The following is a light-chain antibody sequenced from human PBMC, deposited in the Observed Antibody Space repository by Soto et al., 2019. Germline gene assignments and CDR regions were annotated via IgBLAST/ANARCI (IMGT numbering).Light chain of an antibody. J-gene: IGLJ3*02. CDR3: AAWDDSLNGWV. CDR1: SSNIKSNT. CDR2: SDN. V-gene: IGLV1-44*01. Sequence: QSVLTQPPSASGTPGQRVTISCSGSSSNIKSNTVNWYQQLLGTTPTLLIYSDNQRPSGVPDRFSGSKSGTSASLAISGLQSEDEADYYCAAWDDSLNGWVFGGGTKVTVL.